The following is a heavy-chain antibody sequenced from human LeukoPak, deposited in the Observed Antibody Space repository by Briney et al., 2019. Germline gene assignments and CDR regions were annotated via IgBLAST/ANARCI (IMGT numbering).Heavy chain of an antibody. V-gene: IGHV4-34*01. CDR3: ARENCSGGSCYSIYYYYYMDV. CDR2: INHSGST. J-gene: IGHJ6*03. D-gene: IGHD2-15*01. Sequence: PSETLSLTCVVYGGSFSGYYWSWIRQPPGKGLEWIGEINHSGSTNYNPSLKSRVTISVDTSKNQFSLKLSSVTAADTAVYYCARENCSGGSCYSIYYYYYMDVWGKGTTVTVSS. CDR1: GGSFSGYY.